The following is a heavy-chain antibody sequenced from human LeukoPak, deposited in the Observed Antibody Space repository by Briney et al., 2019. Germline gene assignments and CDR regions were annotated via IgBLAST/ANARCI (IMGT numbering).Heavy chain of an antibody. Sequence: SETLSLTCAVYGGSFSGYYWSWIRQPPGKGLEWIGEINHSGSTNYNPSLKSRVTISVDTSKNQFSLKLSSVTAADTAVYYCARRYSGSPRVRSYYFDYWGQGTLVTVSS. V-gene: IGHV4-34*01. CDR1: GGSFSGYY. J-gene: IGHJ4*02. CDR2: INHSGST. D-gene: IGHD3-10*02. CDR3: ARRYSGSPRVRSYYFDY.